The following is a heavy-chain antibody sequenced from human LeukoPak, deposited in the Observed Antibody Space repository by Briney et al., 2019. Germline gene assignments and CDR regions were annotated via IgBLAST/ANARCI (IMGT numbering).Heavy chain of an antibody. D-gene: IGHD6-19*01. J-gene: IGHJ4*02. CDR3: ARHNGWYDY. CDR2: ISTGGTTK. CDR1: GFTFSNYE. V-gene: IGHV3-48*03. Sequence: GGSARLSGAASGFTFSNYEMNWVRHPPGKGLEWVSYISTGGTTKYYADSVKGRFTISRDNAKNSLYLQMNSLRAEDTGVYYCARHNGWYDYWGQGNMVTVSS.